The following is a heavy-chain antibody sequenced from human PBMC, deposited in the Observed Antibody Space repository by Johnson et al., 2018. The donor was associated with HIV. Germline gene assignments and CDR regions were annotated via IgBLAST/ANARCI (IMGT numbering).Heavy chain of an antibody. D-gene: IGHD4-23*01. Sequence: VQLVESGGGLIQPGGSLRLSCAASEFTVSSNYMSWVRQAPGKGLEWVSVIYSGGSTYYADSVKGRFTISRDNSKDTLYLQMHSLRPEDTALYYCARDPPYGGNPSAFDVWGQGTMVTVSS. CDR2: IYSGGST. J-gene: IGHJ3*01. CDR1: EFTVSSNY. V-gene: IGHV3-66*03. CDR3: ARDPPYGGNPSAFDV.